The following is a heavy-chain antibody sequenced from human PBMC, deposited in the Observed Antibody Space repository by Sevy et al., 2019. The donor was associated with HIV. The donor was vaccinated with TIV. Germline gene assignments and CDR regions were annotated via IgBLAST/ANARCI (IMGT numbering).Heavy chain of an antibody. D-gene: IGHD6-19*01. CDR2: ISSSSSYI. Sequence: GESLKISCAASGFTFSSYSMNWVRQAPGKGLEWVSSISSSSSYIYYADSEKGRFTISRDNAKNSLYLQMNSLRAEDTAVYYCARDPSIAVAGTGGYFQHWGQGTLVTVSS. CDR1: GFTFSSYS. V-gene: IGHV3-21*01. J-gene: IGHJ1*01. CDR3: ARDPSIAVAGTGGYFQH.